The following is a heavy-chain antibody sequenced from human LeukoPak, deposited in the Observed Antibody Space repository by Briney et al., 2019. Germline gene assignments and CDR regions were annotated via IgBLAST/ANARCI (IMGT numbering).Heavy chain of an antibody. D-gene: IGHD5-18*01. CDR3: AREPSMVNPYFDY. J-gene: IGHJ4*02. CDR2: IKQDGSEK. CDR1: GFTFSSYW. V-gene: IGHV3-7*01. Sequence: GVLRLSCAGSGFTFSSYWMSWVRQAPGKGLEWVANIKQDGSEKYYVDSVKGRFTISRDNAKNSLYLQMNSLRAEDTAVYYCAREPSMVNPYFDYWGQGTLVTVSS.